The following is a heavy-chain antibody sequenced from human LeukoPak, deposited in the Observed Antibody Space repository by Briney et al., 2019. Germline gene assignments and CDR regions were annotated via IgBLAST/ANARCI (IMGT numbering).Heavy chain of an antibody. D-gene: IGHD3-22*01. J-gene: IGHJ5*02. V-gene: IGHV3-30*02. Sequence: GGSLRLSCAAPGFTFSSYGMHWVRQAPGKGLEWVSFIRYDGSNEYYADSVKGRFTISRDNAKNSLYLQMNSLRAEDAAVYYCARDSSGYFHWFDPWGQGTLVTVSS. CDR2: IRYDGSNE. CDR3: ARDSSGYFHWFDP. CDR1: GFTFSSYG.